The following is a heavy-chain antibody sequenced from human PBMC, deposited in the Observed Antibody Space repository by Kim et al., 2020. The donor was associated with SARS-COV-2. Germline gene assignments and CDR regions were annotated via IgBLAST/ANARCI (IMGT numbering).Heavy chain of an antibody. Sequence: SETLSLTCAVYGGSFSGYYWSWIRQPPGKGLEWIGEINHSGSTNYNPSLKSRVTISVDTSKNQFSVKLSSVTAADTAVYYCARGRGGTTVVTLGLGYYYYGMDVWGQGTTVTVSS. CDR3: ARGRGGTTVVTLGLGYYYYGMDV. CDR1: GGSFSGYY. CDR2: INHSGST. V-gene: IGHV4-34*01. J-gene: IGHJ6*02. D-gene: IGHD4-17*01.